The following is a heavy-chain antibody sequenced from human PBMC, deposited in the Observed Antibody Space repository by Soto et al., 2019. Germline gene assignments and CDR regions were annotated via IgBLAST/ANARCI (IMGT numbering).Heavy chain of an antibody. CDR2: IYYSGST. CDR3: ARHPDYCSGGSCYFGYFDY. Sequence: SETLSLTCTVSGGSISSYYWSWIRQPPGKGLEWIGYIYYSGSTNYNPSLKSRVTISVDTSKNQFSLKLSSVTAADTAVYYCARHPDYCSGGSCYFGYFDYWGQGALVTSPQ. J-gene: IGHJ4*02. D-gene: IGHD2-15*01. V-gene: IGHV4-59*08. CDR1: GGSISSYY.